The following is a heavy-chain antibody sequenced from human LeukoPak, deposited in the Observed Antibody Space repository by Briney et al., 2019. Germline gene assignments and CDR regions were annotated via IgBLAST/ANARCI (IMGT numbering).Heavy chain of an antibody. CDR3: AGGLNRSFDY. CDR1: GGSISSYY. J-gene: IGHJ4*02. V-gene: IGHV4-59*01. Sequence: PSETLSLTCTVSGGSISSYYWSWIRQPPGKGLEWIGYIYYNGSTNYNPSLKSRVTISVDTSKNQFSLKLSSVTAADTAVYYCAGGLNRSFDYWGQGTLVTVSS. CDR2: IYYNGST. D-gene: IGHD3-16*01.